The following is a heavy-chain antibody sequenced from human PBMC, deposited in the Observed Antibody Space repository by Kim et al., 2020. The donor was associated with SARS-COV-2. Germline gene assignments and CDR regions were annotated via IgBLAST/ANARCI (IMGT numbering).Heavy chain of an antibody. D-gene: IGHD2-15*01. J-gene: IGHJ4*02. V-gene: IGHV1-18*01. Sequence: TNYAQKLQGRVTMTTDTSTSTAYMELRSLRSDDTAVYYCARESWVVADDYWGQGTLVTVSS. CDR2: T. CDR3: ARESWVVADDY.